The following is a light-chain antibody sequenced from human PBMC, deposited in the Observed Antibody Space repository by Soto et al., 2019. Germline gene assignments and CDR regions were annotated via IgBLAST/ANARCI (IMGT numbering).Light chain of an antibody. CDR2: GSS. J-gene: IGKJ1*01. CDR1: QSVSSS. V-gene: IGKV3-15*01. Sequence: EIVMTQSPATLSVSPGERVTLSCTASQSVSSSLAWYQQKPGQAPRLLIYGSSTRATGIPARFSGSGSETEFTLTIRSLQSEDFAVYYCQQYNNWWTFGQGTKVEIK. CDR3: QQYNNWWT.